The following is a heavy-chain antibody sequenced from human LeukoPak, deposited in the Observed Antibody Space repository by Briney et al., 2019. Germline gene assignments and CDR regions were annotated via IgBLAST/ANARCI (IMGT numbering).Heavy chain of an antibody. Sequence: SETLSLTCAVYGGSFSGYYWSWIRQPPGKGLEWIGEINHSGSTNYNPSLKSRVTISVDTSKNQFSLKLSSVTAADTAVYHCARGTADYGDYVPWFDPWGQGTLVTVSS. CDR1: GGSFSGYY. V-gene: IGHV4-34*01. CDR3: ARGTADYGDYVPWFDP. CDR2: INHSGST. D-gene: IGHD4-17*01. J-gene: IGHJ5*02.